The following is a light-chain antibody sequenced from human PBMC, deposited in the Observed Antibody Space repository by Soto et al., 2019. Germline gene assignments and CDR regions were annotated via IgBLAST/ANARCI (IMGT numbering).Light chain of an antibody. CDR3: QQYNNWPPWT. CDR2: GAS. Sequence: EIVMTQSPATLSVSPGERATLSCRASQSVTTNLAWYQQKPGQAPILLIYGASTRAAGVPARFSGSGSGTEFTLPISSLQSEDFAVYYCQQYNNWPPWTFGQGTKVEIK. J-gene: IGKJ1*01. V-gene: IGKV3-15*01. CDR1: QSVTTN.